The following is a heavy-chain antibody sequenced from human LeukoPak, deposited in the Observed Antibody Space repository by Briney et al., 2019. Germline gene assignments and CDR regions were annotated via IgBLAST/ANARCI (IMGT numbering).Heavy chain of an antibody. J-gene: IGHJ3*02. Sequence: ASVKVSCQVFGYTLNELSMHWVRQAPGEGLEWMGSFDPEDGDAIYAQKFQGRVTMTEDTLTDAASMELSSLTSEDTAVYYCAIPNPAFIGAFEIWGRGIMVTVSS. CDR2: FDPEDGDA. CDR1: GYTLNELS. D-gene: IGHD1-14*01. CDR3: AIPNPAFIGAFEI. V-gene: IGHV1-24*01.